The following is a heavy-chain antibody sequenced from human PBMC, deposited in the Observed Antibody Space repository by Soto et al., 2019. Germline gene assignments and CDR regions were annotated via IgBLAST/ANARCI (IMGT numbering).Heavy chain of an antibody. J-gene: IGHJ4*02. CDR3: AYRQKPGSGYYEDY. D-gene: IGHD5-12*01. CDR2: VYWDEDR. CDR1: GFSLSTSGVA. V-gene: IGHV2-5*02. Sequence: QITLKESGPTLVKDTQTLTLTCTFSGFSLSTSGVALGWIRQPPGKALEWLALVYWDEDRRYSPSLKRRLTITKDTSRNQVVLTMTDMDPVDTTTYYCAYRQKPGSGYYEDYWGQGTLVTVSS.